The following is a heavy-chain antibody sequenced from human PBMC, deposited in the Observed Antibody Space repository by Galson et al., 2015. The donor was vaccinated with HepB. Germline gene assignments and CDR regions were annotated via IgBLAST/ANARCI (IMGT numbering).Heavy chain of an antibody. CDR2: IFCIGTT. CDR1: GGFSSNYC. V-gene: IGHV4-59*12. Sequence: ETLSLTCTVSGGFSSNYCWNWIRQPPRKGLEWIGSIFCIGTTNYNPSLKSRATVSVDTSLNQLSLELTSVTAADTAVYYCAREVVTVDTWGGDAFDIWGQGTKVTVSS. J-gene: IGHJ3*02. D-gene: IGHD2-2*01. CDR3: AREVVTVDTWGGDAFDI.